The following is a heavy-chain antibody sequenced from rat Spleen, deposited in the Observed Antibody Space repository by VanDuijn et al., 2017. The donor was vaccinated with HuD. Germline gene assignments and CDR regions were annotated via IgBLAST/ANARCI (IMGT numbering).Heavy chain of an antibody. CDR2: ITTDSTTT. D-gene: IGHD4-3*01. J-gene: IGHJ2*01. CDR3: VREDRGVDY. V-gene: IGHV4-2*01. CDR1: GFTFSDYY. Sequence: EVQLVETGGGLVQPGRSLKLSCVASGFTFSDYYMAWVRQAPGKGQEWVGEITTDSTTTKYAPSLKDKFTIYRDNAQNTLYLQMSKLGSEDTAIYYCVREDRGVDYWGQGVMVTVSS.